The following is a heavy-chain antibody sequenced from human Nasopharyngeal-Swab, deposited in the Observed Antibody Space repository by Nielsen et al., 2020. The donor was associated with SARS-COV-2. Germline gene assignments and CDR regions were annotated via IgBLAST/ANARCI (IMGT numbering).Heavy chain of an antibody. CDR1: GGTFSSYA. CDR3: ARSGYSNSDIDY. D-gene: IGHD6-6*01. V-gene: IGHV1-69*13. J-gene: IGHJ4*02. Sequence: SVQVSCKASGGTFSSYAISWVRQAPGQGLEWMGGIIPIFGTADYAQKFQDRVTITADESTSTAYMELSSLRSEDTAVYYRARSGYSNSDIDYWGQGTLVTVSS. CDR2: IIPIFGTA.